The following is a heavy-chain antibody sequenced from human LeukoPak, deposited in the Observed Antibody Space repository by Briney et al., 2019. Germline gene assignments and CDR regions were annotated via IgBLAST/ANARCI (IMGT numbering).Heavy chain of an antibody. CDR3: ARVYSGYQNWFDP. D-gene: IGHD5-12*01. J-gene: IGHJ5*02. CDR2: IYHSGST. V-gene: IGHV4-30-2*01. CDR1: GGSISSGGYS. Sequence: SETLSLTCAASGGSISSGGYSWSWIRQPPGKGLEWIGYIYHSGSTYYNPSLKSRVTISVDRSKNQFSLKLSSVTAADTAVYYCARVYSGYQNWFDPWGQGTLVTVSS.